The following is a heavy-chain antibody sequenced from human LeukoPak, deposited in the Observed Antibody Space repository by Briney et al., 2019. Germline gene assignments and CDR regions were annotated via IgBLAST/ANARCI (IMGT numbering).Heavy chain of an antibody. CDR1: GFSFSNHW. D-gene: IGHD6-13*01. Sequence: PGGSLRLSCAASGFSFSNHWMHWVRQDPGKGLVWVSRINSDGSSTTYADSVKGRFTISRDNAKNTLYLQMNSLRDEDTAVYYCTRDVSQSSSWYGEFDYWGQGTQVTVSS. CDR2: INSDGSST. CDR3: TRDVSQSSSWYGEFDY. J-gene: IGHJ4*02. V-gene: IGHV3-74*03.